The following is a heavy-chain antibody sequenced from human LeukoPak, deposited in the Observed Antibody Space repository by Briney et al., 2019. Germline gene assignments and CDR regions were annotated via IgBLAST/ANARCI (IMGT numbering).Heavy chain of an antibody. CDR2: ISSNGCST. CDR3: ARASSGWYYFDY. V-gene: IGHV3-64*01. J-gene: IGHJ4*02. CDR1: GFTFSSYA. D-gene: IGHD6-19*01. Sequence: GGSLRLSCAASGFTFSSYAMHWVRQAPGKGLEYVSAISSNGCSTYYANSVKGRFTISRDNSKNTLYLQMGSLRAEDMAVYYCARASSGWYYFDYWGQGTLVTVSS.